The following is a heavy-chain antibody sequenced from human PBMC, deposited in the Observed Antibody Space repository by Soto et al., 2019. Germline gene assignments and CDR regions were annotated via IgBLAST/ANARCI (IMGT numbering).Heavy chain of an antibody. V-gene: IGHV4-61*01. CDR1: GGSISSDSYS. Sequence: PSETLSLTCAVSGGSISSDSYSWSWIRQPPGKGLEWIGYIYYCGSTNYNPSLKSRVTISVDTSKNQFSLKLSSVTAADTAVYYCARHLPLEPGEDYWGQGTLVTVSS. CDR2: IYYCGST. D-gene: IGHD3-10*01. J-gene: IGHJ4*02. CDR3: ARHLPLEPGEDY.